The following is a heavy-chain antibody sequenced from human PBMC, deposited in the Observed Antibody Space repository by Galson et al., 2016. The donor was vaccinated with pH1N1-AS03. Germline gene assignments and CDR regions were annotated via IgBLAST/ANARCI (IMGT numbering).Heavy chain of an antibody. CDR3: ARGEMIGDDS. J-gene: IGHJ4*02. D-gene: IGHD3-16*01. Sequence: SLRLSCAASGFTFSTFAMSWVRRAPGKGLEWVSLIRGTSQITYYADSVKGRLTISKDNSKSTLFLQMNSLRAEDTAIYYCARGEMIGDDSWGQGTLVTVSS. CDR2: IRGTSQIT. V-gene: IGHV3-23*01. CDR1: GFTFSTFA.